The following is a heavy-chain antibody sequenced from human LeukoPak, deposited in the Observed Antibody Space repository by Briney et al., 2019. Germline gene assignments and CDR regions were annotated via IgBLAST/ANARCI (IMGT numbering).Heavy chain of an antibody. CDR2: ISGSGGST. CDR1: GFTFSSYG. D-gene: IGHD2-2*01. J-gene: IGHJ4*02. CDR3: AKVRDIVVVPAARGFYYFDY. Sequence: PGGTLRLSCAASGFTFSSYGMSWVRQAPGKGLEWVSAISGSGGSTYYADSVKGRFTISRDNSKNTLYLQMNSLRAEDTAVYYCAKVRDIVVVPAARGFYYFDYWGQGTLVTVSS. V-gene: IGHV3-23*01.